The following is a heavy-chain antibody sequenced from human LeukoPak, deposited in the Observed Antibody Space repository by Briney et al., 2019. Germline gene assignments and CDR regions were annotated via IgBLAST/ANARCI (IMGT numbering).Heavy chain of an antibody. Sequence: GGSLRLSCAASGFTFSSYGMHWVRQAPGKGLEWVANIKEDGSEKHYGDSVRGRFTISRDNAKNSLYLRMNSLRAEDTALYFCARDTYDSSGYHFYYMDVWGKGTTVTVSS. CDR2: IKEDGSEK. CDR1: GFTFSSYG. V-gene: IGHV3-7*01. CDR3: ARDTYDSSGYHFYYMDV. J-gene: IGHJ6*03. D-gene: IGHD3-22*01.